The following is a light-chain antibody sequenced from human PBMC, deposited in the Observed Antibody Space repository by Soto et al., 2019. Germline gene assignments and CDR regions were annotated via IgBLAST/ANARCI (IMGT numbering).Light chain of an antibody. V-gene: IGKV1-5*03. CDR1: QSVNDW. CDR3: QQYNSYSWT. CDR2: KVS. Sequence: DIQMTQSPSTLSASVGDRVTITCRASQSVNDWLAWYQQNPGKAPNLLIYKVSNLESGVPSRFSGSGSGTEFTLTISSLQPDDFATYYCQQYNSYSWTFGQGTKVEIK. J-gene: IGKJ1*01.